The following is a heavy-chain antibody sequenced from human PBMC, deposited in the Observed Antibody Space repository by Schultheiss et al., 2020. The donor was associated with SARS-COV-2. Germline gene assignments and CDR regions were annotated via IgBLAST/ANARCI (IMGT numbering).Heavy chain of an antibody. V-gene: IGHV3-20*04. CDR3: ARDYKGHWYYFDY. CDR2: INWNGAET. J-gene: IGHJ4*02. Sequence: GGSLRLSCAASEFIFSSYWMHWVRQAPGKGLVWVSGINWNGAETGYADSVQGRFTISRDNAKNSLYLQMNSLRAEDTAVYYCARDYKGHWYYFDYWGQGTLVTVSS. CDR1: EFIFSSYW. D-gene: IGHD2-8*02.